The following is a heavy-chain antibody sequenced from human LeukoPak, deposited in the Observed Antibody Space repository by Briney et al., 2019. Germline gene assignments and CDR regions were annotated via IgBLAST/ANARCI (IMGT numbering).Heavy chain of an antibody. CDR3: ARNWFVDSGDDPFPFDY. CDR1: GYTFTGFY. V-gene: IGHV1-2*02. CDR2: INPNSGGT. J-gene: IGHJ4*02. Sequence: ASVKVSCKASGYTFTGFYIHWVRQAPGQGLEWMGWINPNSGGTNYAQKFQGRVTMTRDTSISTAYMELSRLTSDDTAIYYCARNWFVDSGDDPFPFDYWGQGTLVSVSS. D-gene: IGHD5-12*01.